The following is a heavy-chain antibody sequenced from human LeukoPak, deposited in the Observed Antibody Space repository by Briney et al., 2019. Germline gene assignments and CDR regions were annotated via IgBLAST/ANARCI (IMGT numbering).Heavy chain of an antibody. CDR1: GFTFSSYA. J-gene: IGHJ4*02. CDR3: ARGVYLKCYFDY. Sequence: GSLRLSCAASGFTFSSYAMHWVRQAPGKGLEYVSAISSNGGSTYYANSVKGRFTISRDNSKNTLYLQMGSLRAEDMAVYYCARGVYLKCYFDYWGQGTLVTVSS. V-gene: IGHV3-64*01. CDR2: ISSNGGST. D-gene: IGHD2-8*01.